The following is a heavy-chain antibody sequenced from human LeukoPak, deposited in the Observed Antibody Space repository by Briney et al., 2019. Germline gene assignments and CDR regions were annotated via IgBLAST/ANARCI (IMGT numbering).Heavy chain of an antibody. Sequence: GASVKVSCKASGGTFSSYAISWVRQAPGQGLAWMGGIIPIFCTANYAQKFQGRVTITADESTSTAYMELSSLRSEDTAVYYCARDDCSGGSCYYSRRNWFDPWGQGTLVTVSS. CDR3: ARDDCSGGSCYYSRRNWFDP. CDR1: GGTFSSYA. D-gene: IGHD2-15*01. CDR2: IIPIFCTA. J-gene: IGHJ5*02. V-gene: IGHV1-69*13.